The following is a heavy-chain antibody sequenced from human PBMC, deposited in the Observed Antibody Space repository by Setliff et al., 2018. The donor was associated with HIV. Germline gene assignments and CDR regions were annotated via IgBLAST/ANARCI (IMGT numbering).Heavy chain of an antibody. CDR3: ARHPSAYCSSTSCYEVY. Sequence: SETLSLTCTVSGGSISSLYWTWIRQAPGKGLEWIGSIYYSGGTQYNPSLKSRVTISVDTSKNQFSLKLSSVTAADTAVYYCARHPSAYCSSTSCYEVYWGQGTLVTVS. V-gene: IGHV4-59*08. CDR2: IYYSGGT. J-gene: IGHJ4*02. D-gene: IGHD2-2*01. CDR1: GGSISSLY.